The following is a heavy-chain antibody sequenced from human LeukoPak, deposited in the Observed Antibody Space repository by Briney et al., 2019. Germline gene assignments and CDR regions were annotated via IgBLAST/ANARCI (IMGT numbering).Heavy chain of an antibody. CDR3: ARVQPDNNDEYNWFDP. CDR1: GFTFKSYA. D-gene: IGHD1-1*01. Sequence: GGSLRLSCAASGFTFKSYAMTWVRQGPGRGLEWVSTISGTSGARSYADSAEGRFSISRDDSKNTLFLQMTSLRVEDTAVYFCARVQPDNNDEYNWFDPWGQGTQVIDSS. CDR2: ISGTSGAR. V-gene: IGHV3-23*01. J-gene: IGHJ5*02.